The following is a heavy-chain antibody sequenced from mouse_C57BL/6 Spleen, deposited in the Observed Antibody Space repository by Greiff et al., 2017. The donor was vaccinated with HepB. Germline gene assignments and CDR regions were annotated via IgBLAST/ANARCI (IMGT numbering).Heavy chain of an antibody. CDR1: GFTFSDYG. D-gene: IGHD1-1*01. Sequence: DVHLVESGGGLVKPGGSLKLSCAASGFTFSDYGMHWVRQAPEKGLEWVAYISSGSSTIYYADTVKGRFTISRDNAKNTLFLQMTSLRSEDTAMYYCARRYYGSSYGYFDVWGTGTTVTVSS. V-gene: IGHV5-17*01. CDR2: ISSGSSTI. J-gene: IGHJ1*03. CDR3: ARRYYGSSYGYFDV.